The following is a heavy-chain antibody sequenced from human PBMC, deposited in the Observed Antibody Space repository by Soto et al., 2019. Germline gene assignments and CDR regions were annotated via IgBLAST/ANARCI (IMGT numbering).Heavy chain of an antibody. CDR3: ARDVGWNDLLNTYYYGMDV. Sequence: EVQLVETGGGLIQPGGSLRLSCEVSGFSVSDSSMSWVSQAPGKGLEWVSVFYRGGSTDYADSVKGRGTVSRDTFKNTLLLQLDSLTVEDTAAYCCARDVGWNDLLNTYYYGMDVWGQGTTVTIS. V-gene: IGHV3-53*02. J-gene: IGHJ6*02. D-gene: IGHD1-1*01. CDR2: FYRGGST. CDR1: GFSVSDSS.